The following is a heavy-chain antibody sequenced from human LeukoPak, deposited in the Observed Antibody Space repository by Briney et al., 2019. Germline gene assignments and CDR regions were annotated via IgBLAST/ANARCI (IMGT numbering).Heavy chain of an antibody. CDR2: IYWDDDK. D-gene: IGHD5-12*01. Sequence: SGATLVKPTQTLTLTCTFSGFSLSTSGVGVGWIRQPPGKALEWLALIYWDDDKRYSPSLKSRLTITKDTSKNQVVLTMTNMDPVDTATYYCARRHSGYESEPVDYWGQGTLVTVSS. V-gene: IGHV2-5*02. CDR3: ARRHSGYESEPVDY. CDR1: GFSLSTSGVG. J-gene: IGHJ4*02.